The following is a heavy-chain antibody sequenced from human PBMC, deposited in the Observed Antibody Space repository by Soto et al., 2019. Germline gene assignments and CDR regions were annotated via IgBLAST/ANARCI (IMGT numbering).Heavy chain of an antibody. J-gene: IGHJ5*02. V-gene: IGHV1-18*01. CDR3: ARDLSSYRYSVSFWFHP. Sequence: ASVKVSCKASGYTFTSYGISWVRQAPGQGRELMGWISAYNGNTNYAQKLQGRVTMTTDTSTSTAYMELRSLRSDDTAVYYCARDLSSYRYSVSFWFHPWGQGTLGTVSS. CDR1: GYTFTSYG. CDR2: ISAYNGNT. D-gene: IGHD3-16*02.